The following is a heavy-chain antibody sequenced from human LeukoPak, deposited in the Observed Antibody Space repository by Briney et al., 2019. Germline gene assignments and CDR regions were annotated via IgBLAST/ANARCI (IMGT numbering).Heavy chain of an antibody. J-gene: IGHJ4*02. Sequence: GGSLRLSCVASGFPFSDYWMDWVRQAPGKGMEWVAHIKQDGSEQYYADSVKGRFTISRDNDKNSLYLQMNSLRAEDTAVYYCSRSLDYWGQGALVTVSS. CDR3: SRSLDY. CDR2: IKQDGSEQ. V-gene: IGHV3-7*01. CDR1: GFPFSDYW.